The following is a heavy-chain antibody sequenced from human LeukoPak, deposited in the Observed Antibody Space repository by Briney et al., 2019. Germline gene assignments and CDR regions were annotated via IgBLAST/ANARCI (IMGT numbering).Heavy chain of an antibody. CDR1: GVTVSTND. CDR3: ARGVEPLAANTLAY. D-gene: IGHD1-14*01. Sequence: GGSLRLSCAASGVTVSTNDMSWVRQVPGKGLEWVSVLYSDGNTKYADSVQGRFTISRDNSKNTLYLEMNSLSPDDTAVYYCARGVEPLAANTLAYWGQGTLVTVSS. CDR2: LYSDGNT. V-gene: IGHV3-53*01. J-gene: IGHJ4*02.